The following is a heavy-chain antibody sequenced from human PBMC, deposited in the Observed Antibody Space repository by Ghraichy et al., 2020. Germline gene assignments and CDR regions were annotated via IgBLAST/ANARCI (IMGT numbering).Heavy chain of an antibody. Sequence: GGSLRLSCAASGFTFSSYAMSWVRQAPGKGLEWVSAISGSGGSTYYADSVKGRFTISRDNSKNTLYLQMNSLRAEDTAVYYCAKAMSGYYTDYYYMDVWGKGTTVTVSS. V-gene: IGHV3-23*01. J-gene: IGHJ6*03. CDR3: AKAMSGYYTDYYYMDV. CDR2: ISGSGGST. D-gene: IGHD3-3*01. CDR1: GFTFSSYA.